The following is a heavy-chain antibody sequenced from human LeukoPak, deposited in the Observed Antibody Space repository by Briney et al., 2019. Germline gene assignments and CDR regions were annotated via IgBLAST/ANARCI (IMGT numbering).Heavy chain of an antibody. J-gene: IGHJ2*01. V-gene: IGHV1-8*03. CDR1: GYTFTSYD. D-gene: IGHD2/OR15-2a*01. CDR2: MNPNSGNT. Sequence: GASVKVSCKASGYTFTSYDISWVRQATGKGLEWMGGMNPNSGNTGYAQKFQGRVTITRNTSISTAYMELSSLRSEDTAVYYCARVTTFPTYWYFDLWGRGTLVTVSS. CDR3: ARVTTFPTYWYFDL.